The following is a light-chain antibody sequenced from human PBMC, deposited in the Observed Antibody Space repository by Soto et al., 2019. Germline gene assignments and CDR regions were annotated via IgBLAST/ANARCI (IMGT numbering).Light chain of an antibody. CDR2: DAS. Sequence: EIVLTQSPGTLSLSPGERATLSCRASQSIRNFLAWYQQKPGQAPRLLIYDASNRATGIPPRFSGSGSGTDFTLAISGLEPEDFAVYYCQQYGGSPPYTFGRGTKLDVK. CDR3: QQYGGSPPYT. V-gene: IGKV3-20*01. J-gene: IGKJ2*01. CDR1: QSIRNF.